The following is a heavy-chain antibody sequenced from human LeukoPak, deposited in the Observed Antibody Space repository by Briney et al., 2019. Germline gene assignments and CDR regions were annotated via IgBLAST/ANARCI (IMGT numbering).Heavy chain of an antibody. CDR1: GFTFSSYG. V-gene: IGHV3-30*18. Sequence: GGSLRLSCAASGFTFSSYGMHWVRQAPGKGLEWVAVISYDGSNKYYADSVKGRFTISRDNSKNTLYLQMNSLRAEDTAVYYCAKCPNPLLWFGELCDYWGQGTLVTVST. CDR3: AKCPNPLLWFGELCDY. D-gene: IGHD3-10*01. CDR2: ISYDGSNK. J-gene: IGHJ4*02.